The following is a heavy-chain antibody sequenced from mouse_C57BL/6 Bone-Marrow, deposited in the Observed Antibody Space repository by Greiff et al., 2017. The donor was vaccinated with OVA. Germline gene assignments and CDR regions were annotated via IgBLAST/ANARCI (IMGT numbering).Heavy chain of an antibody. CDR3: ASYYGSPLYYFDY. CDR2: IYPGDGDT. D-gene: IGHD1-1*01. CDR1: GYAFSSSW. V-gene: IGHV1-82*01. Sequence: QVQLQQSGPELVKPGASVKISCKASGYAFSSSWMNWVKQRPGQGLEWIGRIYPGDGDTNYNGKFKGKATLTADKSSSTAYMQLSSLTSEDSAVYFCASYYGSPLYYFDYWGQGTTLTVSS. J-gene: IGHJ2*01.